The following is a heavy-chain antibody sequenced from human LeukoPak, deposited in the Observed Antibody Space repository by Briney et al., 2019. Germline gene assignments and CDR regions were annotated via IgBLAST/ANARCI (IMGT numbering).Heavy chain of an antibody. CDR3: ARVGEHITIFGVVRFAFDI. V-gene: IGHV1-69*13. CDR1: GGTFSSYA. Sequence: ASVKVSCKASGGTFSSYAISWVRQAPGHGLEWMGGIIPIFGTANYAQKFQGRVTITADESTSTAYMELSSLRSEDTAVYYCARVGEHITIFGVVRFAFDIWGQGTMVTVSS. D-gene: IGHD3-3*01. CDR2: IIPIFGTA. J-gene: IGHJ3*02.